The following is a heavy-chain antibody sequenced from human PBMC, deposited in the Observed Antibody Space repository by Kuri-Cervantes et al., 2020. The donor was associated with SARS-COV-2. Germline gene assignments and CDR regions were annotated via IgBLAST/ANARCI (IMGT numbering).Heavy chain of an antibody. CDR3: ARASMVRGVDY. Sequence: LSLTCAASGFTFSSYAMHWVRQAPGKGLEWVAVISYDGSNKYYADSVKGRFTISRDNAKNSLYLQMNSLRAEDTAVYYCARASMVRGVDYWGQGTLVTVS. V-gene: IGHV3-30*04. D-gene: IGHD3-10*01. CDR1: GFTFSSYA. CDR2: ISYDGSNK. J-gene: IGHJ4*02.